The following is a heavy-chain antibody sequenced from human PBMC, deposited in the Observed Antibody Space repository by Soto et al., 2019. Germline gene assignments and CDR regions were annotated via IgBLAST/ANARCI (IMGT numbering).Heavy chain of an antibody. Sequence: SETLSLTCAVYGGSFSGYYWSWIRQPPGKGLEWIGEINHSGSTNYNPSLKSRVTISVDTSKNQFSLKLSSVTAADTAVYYCARGRVYAFWSGYYRHGMDVWSQGTTVTVSS. J-gene: IGHJ6*02. D-gene: IGHD3-3*01. CDR3: ARGRVYAFWSGYYRHGMDV. CDR2: INHSGST. CDR1: GGSFSGYY. V-gene: IGHV4-34*01.